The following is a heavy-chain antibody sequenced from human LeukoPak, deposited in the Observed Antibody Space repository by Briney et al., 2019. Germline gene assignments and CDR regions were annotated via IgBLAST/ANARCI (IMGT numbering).Heavy chain of an antibody. CDR2: ISSSSSTI. D-gene: IGHD3-10*01. V-gene: IGHV3-48*04. Sequence: GGSLRLSCAASGFTFSSYSMNWVRQAPGKGLEWVSYISSSSSTIYYADSVKGRFTVSRDNAKNSLYLQMNSLRAEDTAVYYCARDPMVREWGYYYYGMDVWGQGTTVTVSS. CDR1: GFTFSSYS. CDR3: ARDPMVREWGYYYYGMDV. J-gene: IGHJ6*02.